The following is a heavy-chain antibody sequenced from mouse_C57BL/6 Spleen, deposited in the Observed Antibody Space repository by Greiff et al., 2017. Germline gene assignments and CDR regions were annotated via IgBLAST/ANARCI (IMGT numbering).Heavy chain of an antibody. D-gene: IGHD2-1*01. J-gene: IGHJ4*01. V-gene: IGHV1-42*01. CDR1: GYSFTGYY. Sequence: EVKLMESGPELVKPGASVKISCTASGYSFTGYYMNWVKQSPEKSLEWIGEINPSTGGTTYNQKFKAQATLTVDKSSSTAYMQLKSLISEDSAVYYYASSWGNYDYAMDYWGQGTSVTVSA. CDR2: INPSTGGT. CDR3: ASSWGNYDYAMDY.